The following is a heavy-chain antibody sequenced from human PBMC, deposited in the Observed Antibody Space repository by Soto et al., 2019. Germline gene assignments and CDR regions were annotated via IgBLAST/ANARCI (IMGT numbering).Heavy chain of an antibody. CDR2: ISSSSSYI. V-gene: IGHV3-21*01. D-gene: IGHD6-19*01. CDR3: ARDIAVAGIAFDI. CDR1: GFTFSSYS. Sequence: GGSLRLSCAGSGFTFSSYSMNWVRQAPGKGLEWVSSISSSSSYIYYADSVKGRLTISRDNAKNSLYLQMNSLRAEDTAVYYCARDIAVAGIAFDIWGQGTMVTVSS. J-gene: IGHJ3*02.